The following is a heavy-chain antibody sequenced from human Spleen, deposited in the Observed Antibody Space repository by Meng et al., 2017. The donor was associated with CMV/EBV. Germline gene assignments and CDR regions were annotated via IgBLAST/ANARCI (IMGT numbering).Heavy chain of an antibody. J-gene: IGHJ4*02. CDR1: GGSFSGYY. CDR2: INHSGST. V-gene: IGHV4-34*01. CDR3: VVSPSYGSGSDY. D-gene: IGHD3-10*01. Sequence: QVQLQQWGAVLLKPSETLSLTCAVYGGSFSGYYWSWIRQPPGKGLEWIGEINHSGSTNYNPSLKSRVTISVDTSKNQFSLKLSSVTAADTAVYYCVVSPSYGSGSDYWGQGTLVTVSS.